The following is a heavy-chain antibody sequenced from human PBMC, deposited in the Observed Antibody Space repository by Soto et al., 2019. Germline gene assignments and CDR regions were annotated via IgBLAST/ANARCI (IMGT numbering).Heavy chain of an antibody. D-gene: IGHD5-12*01. CDR3: ARSAYSGYDKYYFDY. J-gene: IGHJ4*02. CDR1: GGSISSGGYY. CDR2: IYYSGST. V-gene: IGHV4-31*03. Sequence: SETLSLTCTVSGGSISSGGYYWSWIRQHPGKGLEWIGYIYYSGSTYYNPSLKSRVTISVDTSKNQFSLKLSSVTAADTAVYYCARSAYSGYDKYYFDYWGQGTLVTVSS.